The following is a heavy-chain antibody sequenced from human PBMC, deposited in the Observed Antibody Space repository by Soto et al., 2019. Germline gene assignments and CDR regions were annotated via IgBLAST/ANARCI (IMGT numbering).Heavy chain of an antibody. V-gene: IGHV1-8*01. CDR2: MNPYSGNT. CDR3: ARGSFRRTWFDP. J-gene: IGHJ5*02. Sequence: QVQLVQSGAEVKKPGAAVKVSCKASGYTFSDYDINWVRQAAGQGLEWMGWMNPYSGNTGYAQKFQGRVTMTIDTSITTAYLELSRLTFEDTAIYYCARGSFRRTWFDPWGQGTLVTVSS. CDR1: GYTFSDYD.